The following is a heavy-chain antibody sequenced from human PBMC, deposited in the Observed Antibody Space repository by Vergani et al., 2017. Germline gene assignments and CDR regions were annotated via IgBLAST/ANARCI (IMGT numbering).Heavy chain of an antibody. V-gene: IGHV3-11*04. D-gene: IGHD3-3*01. J-gene: IGHJ5*02. Sequence: QVQLVESGGGLVKPGGSLRLSCAASGFTFSDYYMSWIRQAPGKGLEWVSYISSSGRTIYYADSVKGRFTISRDNAKKSLYLQMNSLRVEDTAVYYCASGSSGFFTLTSPNWFDPWGQGTLVTVSS. CDR3: ASGSSGFFTLTSPNWFDP. CDR2: ISSSGRTI. CDR1: GFTFSDYY.